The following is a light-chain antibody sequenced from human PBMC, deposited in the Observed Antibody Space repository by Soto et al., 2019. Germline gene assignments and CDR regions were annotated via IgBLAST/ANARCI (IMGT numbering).Light chain of an antibody. Sequence: DIQMTQSPSSLSASVGDRVTITCRASQGIDNYLAWFQQKPGKAPKCLIYGASNLQSGVPSKFSGSGFGTDFTLTISSLQPEDFATYYCLQYESYPYAFGQGTKLEI. J-gene: IGKJ2*01. V-gene: IGKV1-16*02. CDR3: LQYESYPYA. CDR1: QGIDNY. CDR2: GAS.